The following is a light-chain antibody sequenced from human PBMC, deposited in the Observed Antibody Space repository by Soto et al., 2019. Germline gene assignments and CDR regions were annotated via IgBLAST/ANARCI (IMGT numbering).Light chain of an antibody. CDR2: GVN. V-gene: IGLV2-14*01. J-gene: IGLJ3*02. CDR1: SSDFGDDNY. Sequence: QSALTQPASASGSPGQSITMSCTGSSSDFGDDNYVSWYQQQPGKGPTLLIYGVNKRPAGVSNRFSGSKSGNTASLTNSGLLVEDEAAYICGSFTTNRILVFGGGTQLTVL. CDR3: GSFTTNRILV.